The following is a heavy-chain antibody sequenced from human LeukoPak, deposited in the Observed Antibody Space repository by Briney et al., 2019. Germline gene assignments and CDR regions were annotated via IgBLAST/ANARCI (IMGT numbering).Heavy chain of an antibody. V-gene: IGHV4-59*01. CDR3: ARAEGRRMVRQPHDAFDI. CDR2: IYYSGST. CDR1: GGSISSYY. Sequence: PSETLSLTCTVSGGSISSYYWSWIRQPPGKGLEWNGYIYYSGSTNYNPSLKSRVTISVDTSKNQFSLKLSSVTAADTAVYYCARAEGRRMVRQPHDAFDIWGPGTMVTVSS. D-gene: IGHD3-10*01. J-gene: IGHJ3*02.